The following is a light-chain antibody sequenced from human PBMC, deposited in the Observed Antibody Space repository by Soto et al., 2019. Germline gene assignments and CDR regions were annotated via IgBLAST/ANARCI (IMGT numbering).Light chain of an antibody. J-gene: IGKJ1*01. CDR3: QQYSNSPQT. V-gene: IGKV3-20*01. Sequence: EIVLTQSPGTLSSSPGERATLSCRASQSVSSGYLAWYQQKPGQAPSLLIYGASSRATGIPDRFSGSGSGTDFTLTISRLEPEDFAVYFCQQYSNSPQTFGQGTKVDIK. CDR1: QSVSSGY. CDR2: GAS.